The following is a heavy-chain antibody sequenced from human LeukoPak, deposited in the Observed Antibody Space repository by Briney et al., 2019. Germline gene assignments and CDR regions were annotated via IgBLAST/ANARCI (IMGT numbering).Heavy chain of an antibody. CDR1: GYTFTSYG. D-gene: IGHD3-3*01. Sequence: GASVKVSCKASGYTFTSYGISWVRQAPGQGLEWMGWISAYNGNTNYAQKLQGRVTMTTDTSTSTAYMKLRSLRSDDTAVYYCARDEYYDFWSGYSNYWGQGTLVTVSS. J-gene: IGHJ4*02. CDR3: ARDEYYDFWSGYSNY. CDR2: ISAYNGNT. V-gene: IGHV1-18*01.